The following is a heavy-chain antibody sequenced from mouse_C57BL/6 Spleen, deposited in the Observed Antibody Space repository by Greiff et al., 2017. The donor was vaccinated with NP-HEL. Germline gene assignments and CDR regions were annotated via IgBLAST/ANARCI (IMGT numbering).Heavy chain of an antibody. V-gene: IGHV5-4*01. CDR1: GFTFSSYA. CDR3: ARERRGPSIYYYGSPLLDY. D-gene: IGHD1-1*01. Sequence: EVHLVESGGGLVKPGGSLKLSCAASGFTFSSYAMSWVRQTPEKRLEWVATISDGGSYTYYPDNVKGRFTISRDNAKNNLYLQMSHLKSEDTAMYYCARERRGPSIYYYGSPLLDYWGQGTSVTVSS. J-gene: IGHJ4*01. CDR2: ISDGGSYT.